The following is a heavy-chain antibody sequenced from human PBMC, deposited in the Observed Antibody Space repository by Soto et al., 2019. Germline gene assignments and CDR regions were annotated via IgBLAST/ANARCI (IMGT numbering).Heavy chain of an antibody. Sequence: PSETLSLTWTVAGRSISSFYWSWIRQPPGKGMEWIGYIYYSGSTNYNPSLKSRVTISVDTSKNQFSLKLNSMTAADTAVYYCGRISSHRDYAYWGQGTLVTVSS. CDR3: GRISSHRDYAY. D-gene: IGHD3-16*01. CDR1: GRSISSFY. J-gene: IGHJ4*02. V-gene: IGHV4-59*08. CDR2: IYYSGST.